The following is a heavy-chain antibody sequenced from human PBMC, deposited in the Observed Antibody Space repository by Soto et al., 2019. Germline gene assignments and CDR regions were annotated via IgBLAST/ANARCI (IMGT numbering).Heavy chain of an antibody. CDR3: ARSKYYYDSSGYYSSLDY. CDR1: GYSFTSYW. V-gene: IGHV5-51*01. J-gene: IGHJ4*02. D-gene: IGHD3-22*01. Sequence: PGESLKISCKGSGYSFTSYWIGWVRQMPGKGLEWMGIIYPGDSDTRYSPSFQGQVTISADKSISTAYLQWSSLKASDTAMYYCARSKYYYDSSGYYSSLDYWGQGTLVTVSS. CDR2: IYPGDSDT.